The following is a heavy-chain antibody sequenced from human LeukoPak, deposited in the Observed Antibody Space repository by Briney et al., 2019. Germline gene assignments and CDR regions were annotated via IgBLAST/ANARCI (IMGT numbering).Heavy chain of an antibody. CDR2: IYYSGST. J-gene: IGHJ6*02. V-gene: IGHV4-59*01. Sequence: SETLSLTCTVSGGSISSYYWSWIRQPPGKGLEWIGYIYYSGSTNYSPSLKSRVTISVGTSKTQFSLKLSSVTAADTAVYYCAREMAKSSSSVHYYGMDVWGQGTTATVSS. D-gene: IGHD2-2*01. CDR1: GGSISSYY. CDR3: AREMAKSSSSVHYYGMDV.